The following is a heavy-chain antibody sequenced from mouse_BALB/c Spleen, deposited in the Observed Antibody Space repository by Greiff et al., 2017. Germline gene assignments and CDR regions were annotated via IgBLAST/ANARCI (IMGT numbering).Heavy chain of an antibody. J-gene: IGHJ4*01. CDR2: ISSGGSYT. D-gene: IGHD1-1*01. CDR1: GFTFSSYG. CDR3: ARQNFYYGSRNAMDY. V-gene: IGHV5-6*02. Sequence: EVMLVESGGDLVKPGGSLKLSCAASGFTFSSYGMSWVRQTPDKRLEWVATISSGGSYTYYPDSVKGRFTISRDNAKNTLYLQMSSLKSEDTAMYYCARQNFYYGSRNAMDYWGQGTSVTVSS.